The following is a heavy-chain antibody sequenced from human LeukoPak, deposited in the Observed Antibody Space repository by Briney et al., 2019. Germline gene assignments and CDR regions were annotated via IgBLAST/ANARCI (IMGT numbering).Heavy chain of an antibody. Sequence: ASVKVSCKASGYTFTSYGISWVRQAPGQGLEWIGWISAYNGNTNYAQKLQGRVTMTTDTSTSTAYMELRSLRSDDTAVYYCARGRKGDPKYYFDYWGQGTLVTVSS. V-gene: IGHV1-18*01. D-gene: IGHD3-16*01. J-gene: IGHJ4*02. CDR2: ISAYNGNT. CDR1: GYTFTSYG. CDR3: ARGRKGDPKYYFDY.